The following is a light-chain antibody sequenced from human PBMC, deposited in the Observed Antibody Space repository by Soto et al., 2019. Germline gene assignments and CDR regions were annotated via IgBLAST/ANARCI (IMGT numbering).Light chain of an antibody. CDR2: LETSGSY. CDR3: ETWDINTHVV. Sequence: QLVLTQSSSASASLGSSVKLTCTLSSGHTTYIIAWHQQQPGKAPRYLMKLETSGSYNKGSGVPDRFSGSSSGADRYLTISNLQFEDEADYYCETWDINTHVVFGGGTKRPS. CDR1: SGHTTYI. V-gene: IGLV4-60*02. J-gene: IGLJ2*01.